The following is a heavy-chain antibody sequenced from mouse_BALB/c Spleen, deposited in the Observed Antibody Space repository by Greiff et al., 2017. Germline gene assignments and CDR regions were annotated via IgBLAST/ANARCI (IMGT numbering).Heavy chain of an antibody. J-gene: IGHJ3*01. CDR2: IDPENGNT. CDR1: GFNIKDYY. CDR3: ARGYYGNYPAY. D-gene: IGHD2-1*01. Sequence: EVQLQQSGAELVRPGALVKLSCKASGFNIKDYYMYWVKQRPEQGLEWIGWIDPENGNTIYDPKFQGKASITADTSSNTAYMQLSSLTSEDTAVYYCARGYYGNYPAYWGQGTLVTVSA. V-gene: IGHV14-1*02.